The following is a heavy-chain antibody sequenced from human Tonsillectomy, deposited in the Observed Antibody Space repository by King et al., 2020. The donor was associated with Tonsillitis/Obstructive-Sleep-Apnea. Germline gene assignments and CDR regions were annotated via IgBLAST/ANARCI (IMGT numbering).Heavy chain of an antibody. J-gene: IGHJ4*02. CDR2: IIPIFGTA. CDR3: ARAGLSLRAGYYFDY. CDR1: GGTFSSYA. Sequence: QLVQSGAEVKKPGSSVKVSCKASGGTFSSYAIRWVRQAPGQGLEWMGGIIPIFGTANYAQKFQGRVTITADESTSTAYMELSTLRSEDTAVYYCARAGLSLRAGYYFDYWGQGTLVTVSS. V-gene: IGHV1-69*01. D-gene: IGHD5/OR15-5a*01.